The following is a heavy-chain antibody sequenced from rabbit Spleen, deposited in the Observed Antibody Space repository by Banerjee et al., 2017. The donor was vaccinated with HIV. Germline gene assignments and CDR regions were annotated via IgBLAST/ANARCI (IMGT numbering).Heavy chain of an antibody. CDR3: ARDLAGVIGWNFYL. D-gene: IGHD4-1*01. V-gene: IGHV1S40*01. CDR2: IDSGSSGFS. CDR1: GVSFSSNYY. Sequence: QSLEESGGDLVKPGASLTLTCTASGVSFSSNYYMCWVRQAPGKGLEWIACIDSGSSGFSYFASWAKGRFTISKTSSTTVTLQMTSLTAADTATYFCARDLAGVIGWNFYLWGQGTLVTVS. J-gene: IGHJ4*01.